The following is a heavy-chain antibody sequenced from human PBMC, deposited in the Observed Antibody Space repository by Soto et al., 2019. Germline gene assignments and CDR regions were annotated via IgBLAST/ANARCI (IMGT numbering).Heavy chain of an antibody. Sequence: QVQLQESGPGLAKPSETLSLTCTVSGVSVSSAFYYWSGIRQAPGKELEWIGYIFYTGSANYNPSLMTPVTLSIDTPRNQFSLRLDSGTAADTAVYFCARDGEGAMAWAFNIWGQGTMVTVSS. CDR2: IFYTGSA. CDR1: GVSVSSAFYY. D-gene: IGHD3-16*01. V-gene: IGHV4-61*01. CDR3: ARDGEGAMAWAFNI. J-gene: IGHJ3*02.